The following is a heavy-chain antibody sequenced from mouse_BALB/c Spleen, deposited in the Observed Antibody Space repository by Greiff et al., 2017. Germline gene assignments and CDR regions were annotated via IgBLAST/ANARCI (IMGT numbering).Heavy chain of an antibody. J-gene: IGHJ2*01. CDR3: ARSSSYSFDY. CDR2: ISSGGSYT. V-gene: IGHV5-9-4*01. D-gene: IGHD1-1*01. CDR1: GFTFSSYA. Sequence: EVKLVESGGGLVKPGGSLKLSCAASGFTFSSYAMSWVRQSPEKRLEWVAEISSGGSYTYYPDTVTVRFTISRDSAKNTLYLEMSSLRSEDTAMYYCARSSSYSFDYWGQGTTLTVSS.